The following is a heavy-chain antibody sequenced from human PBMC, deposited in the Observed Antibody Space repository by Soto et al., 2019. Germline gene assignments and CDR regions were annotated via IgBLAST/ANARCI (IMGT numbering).Heavy chain of an antibody. CDR2: ISPYSGNT. Sequence: ASVKVSCKASGYTFTDYAISWVRQAPGQGFQWVGWISPYSGNTTSAENFFDRVTMTTDTSTKTAYLELRSLRSDDTAVYYCARDHGLAWAVRPANYYYAMGVWGQGTTVTVSS. D-gene: IGHD6-6*01. CDR3: ARDHGLAWAVRPANYYYAMGV. CDR1: GYTFTDYA. V-gene: IGHV1-18*04. J-gene: IGHJ6*02.